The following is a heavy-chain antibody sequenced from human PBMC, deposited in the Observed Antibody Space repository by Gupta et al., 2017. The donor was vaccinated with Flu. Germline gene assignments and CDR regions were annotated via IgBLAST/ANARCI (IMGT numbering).Heavy chain of an antibody. CDR2: ISSTSGTI. V-gene: IGHV3-48*02. Sequence: EVQLVESGGGLVQSGGSLRLSCAASGFTFSSYSMNWVRQAPGKGLEWVAHISSTSGTIYYSDAMKGRFTVSRDNAKNSLSLQMNDLRDGDTAVYFCARDSGAYCSVPSCYTHFDYWGQGTLVTVSS. D-gene: IGHD2-2*02. J-gene: IGHJ4*02. CDR3: ARDSGAYCSVPSCYTHFDY. CDR1: GFTFSSYS.